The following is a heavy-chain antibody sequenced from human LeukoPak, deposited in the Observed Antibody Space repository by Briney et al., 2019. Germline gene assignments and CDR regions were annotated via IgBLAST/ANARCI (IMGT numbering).Heavy chain of an antibody. CDR1: GGSFSGYY. V-gene: IGHV4-34*01. CDR3: ARGDYDFWSSYGN. D-gene: IGHD3-3*01. Sequence: SETLSLTCAVYGGSFSGYYWSWIRQPPGKGLEWIGEINHSGSTNYNPSLKSRVTISVDTSKNQFSLKLSSVTAADTAVYYCARGDYDFWSSYGNWGQGTLVTVSS. J-gene: IGHJ4*02. CDR2: INHSGST.